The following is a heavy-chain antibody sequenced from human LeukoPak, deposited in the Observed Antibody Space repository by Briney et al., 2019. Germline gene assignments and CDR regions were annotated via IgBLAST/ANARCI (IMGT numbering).Heavy chain of an antibody. CDR2: IYHSGST. J-gene: IGHJ4*02. V-gene: IGHV4-30-2*01. Sequence: SETLSLTYAVSGGSISSGGYSWSWIRQPPGKGLEWIGYIYHSGSTYYNPSLKSRVTISVDRSKNQFSLKLSSVTAADTAVYYCARGENYDTPFDYWGQGTLVTVSS. D-gene: IGHD3-22*01. CDR3: ARGENYDTPFDY. CDR1: GGSISSGGYS.